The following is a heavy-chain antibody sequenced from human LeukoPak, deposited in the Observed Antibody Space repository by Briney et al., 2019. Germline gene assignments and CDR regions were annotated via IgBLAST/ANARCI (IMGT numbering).Heavy chain of an antibody. D-gene: IGHD4-17*01. V-gene: IGHV3-66*01. J-gene: IGHJ6*02. CDR2: IYSGGST. Sequence: GGSLRLSCAASGFTVSSNYMSWVRQAPGKRLEWVSVIYSGGSTYYADSVKGRFTITRDNSKNTLYLQMNSLRAEDTAVYYCARDRHGDYVDYYYYGMDVWGQGTTVTVSS. CDR1: GFTVSSNY. CDR3: ARDRHGDYVDYYYYGMDV.